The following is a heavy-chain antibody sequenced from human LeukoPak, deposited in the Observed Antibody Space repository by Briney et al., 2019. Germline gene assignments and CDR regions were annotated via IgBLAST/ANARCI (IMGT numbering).Heavy chain of an antibody. CDR3: ARDYGRSRDYGMDV. J-gene: IGHJ6*02. CDR2: INADGSSA. CDR1: GFTLSNYW. V-gene: IGHV3-74*01. Sequence: GGSLRLSCAASGFTLSNYWMHWVRQAPGKGLVWVSRINADGSSASYADSVKGRFTIARDNAKSTLYLQMNSLRAEDTAMYYCARDYGRSRDYGMDVWGQGTTVTVSS. D-gene: IGHD3-10*01.